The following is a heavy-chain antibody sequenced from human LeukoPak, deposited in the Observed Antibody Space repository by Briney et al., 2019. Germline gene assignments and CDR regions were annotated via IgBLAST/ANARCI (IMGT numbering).Heavy chain of an antibody. CDR2: IYYSGST. CDR1: GGSISSSGYY. CDR3: ARGLSAVVAAKPYNWFDP. Sequence: SETLSLTCTVSGGSISSSGYYWGWIRQPPGKGLEWIGSIYYSGSTYYNPSLKSRVTMSVDTSKNQFSLQLSSVTAADTAVYYCARGLSAVVAAKPYNWFDPWGQGTLVTVSS. J-gene: IGHJ5*02. D-gene: IGHD2-15*01. V-gene: IGHV4-39*07.